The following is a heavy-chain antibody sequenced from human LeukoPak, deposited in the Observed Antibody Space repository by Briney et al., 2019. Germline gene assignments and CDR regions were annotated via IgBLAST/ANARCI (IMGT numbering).Heavy chain of an antibody. CDR2: MYPNSGNS. Sequence: ASVKVSCKASGYTFTSFDFSRVRQATGQGLEWMGWMYPNSGNSGYEQRFQGRVTLTRNTAIRTAYMELSGLRSDDTAVYYCVRVRGNCGDDCYSFDSWGQGTLVTVSS. CDR1: GYTFTSFD. J-gene: IGHJ4*02. D-gene: IGHD2-21*02. CDR3: VRVRGNCGDDCYSFDS. V-gene: IGHV1-8*01.